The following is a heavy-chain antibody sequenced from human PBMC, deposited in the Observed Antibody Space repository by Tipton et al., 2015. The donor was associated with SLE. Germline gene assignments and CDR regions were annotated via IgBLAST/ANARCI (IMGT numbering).Heavy chain of an antibody. Sequence: SLRLSCAASGFTFDKFAMSWVRQAPGKGLEWVGFIRSKAYGGTTEYAASVNGRFTISRDDSKSIAYLHMNSLKTEDTALYYCVRAQGFCGGDCYLLFDSWGQGTLVTVSS. CDR1: GFTFDKFA. V-gene: IGHV3-49*04. CDR2: IRSKAYGGTT. J-gene: IGHJ4*02. D-gene: IGHD2-21*01. CDR3: VRAQGFCGGDCYLLFDS.